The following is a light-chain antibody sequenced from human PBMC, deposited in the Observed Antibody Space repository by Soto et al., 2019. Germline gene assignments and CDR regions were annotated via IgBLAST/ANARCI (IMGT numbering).Light chain of an antibody. J-gene: IGKJ1*01. CDR2: AAS. Sequence: DIQMTQSPSSLSASVGDRVTITCRASQGISTYLNWYHQKPGKAPKLLIYAASSLQSGVPSRFSGSGSETDFTLTISRLEPEDFAVYYCQQYGSSPPWTFGQGTKVDIK. V-gene: IGKV1-39*01. CDR3: QQYGSSPPWT. CDR1: QGISTY.